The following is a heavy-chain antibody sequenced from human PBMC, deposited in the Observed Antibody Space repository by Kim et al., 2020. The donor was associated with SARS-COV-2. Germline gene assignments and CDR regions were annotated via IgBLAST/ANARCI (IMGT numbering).Heavy chain of an antibody. Sequence: GGSLTLSCGASGFTFSSHWMTWVRRAPGKGLEWVAEIKPDGSGKYYVDSVKGRFTIYRDNPKNSLYLQMDSLGVEDTAVYYCARDPAYGAFDYWGQGTLVTVSS. D-gene: IGHD2-21*01. CDR2: IKPDGSGK. CDR3: ARDPAYGAFDY. V-gene: IGHV3-7*03. J-gene: IGHJ4*02. CDR1: GFTFSSHW.